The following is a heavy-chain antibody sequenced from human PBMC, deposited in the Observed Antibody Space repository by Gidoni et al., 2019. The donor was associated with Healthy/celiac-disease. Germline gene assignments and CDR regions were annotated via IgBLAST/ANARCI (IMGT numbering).Heavy chain of an antibody. CDR3: ARGGRFGEFSFDP. CDR1: GGSISSYY. J-gene: IGHJ5*02. CDR2: IYYSGST. V-gene: IGHV4-59*01. Sequence: QVQLQESGPGLVKPSETLSLTCPVSGGSISSYYWSWIRQPPGKGLEWIGYIYYSGSTNYNPSLKSRVTISGDTSKNQCSLKLSSVTAADTAVYYCARGGRFGEFSFDPWGQGTLVTVSS. D-gene: IGHD3-10*01.